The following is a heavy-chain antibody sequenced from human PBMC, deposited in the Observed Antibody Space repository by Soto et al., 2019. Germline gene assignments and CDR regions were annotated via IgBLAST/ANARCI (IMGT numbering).Heavy chain of an antibody. V-gene: IGHV3-21*01. CDR3: ARGNYDTDY. J-gene: IGHJ4*02. D-gene: IGHD1-7*01. Sequence: GESLKISCAASGFTFSSYSMNWVRQAPGKGLEWVSSISSSSSYIYYAVSGKGRFTISRDNAKNSLYLQMNSLRAEDTAVYYCARGNYDTDYWGQGTLVTVSS. CDR2: ISSSSSYI. CDR1: GFTFSSYS.